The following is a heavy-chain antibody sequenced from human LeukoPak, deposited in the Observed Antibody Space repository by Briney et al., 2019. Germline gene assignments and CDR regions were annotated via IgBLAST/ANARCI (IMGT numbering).Heavy chain of an antibody. CDR1: GFTFTSYE. CDR3: ARDRWDILTGYPDYGMDV. J-gene: IGHJ6*02. Sequence: GRSLRLTCAASGFTFTSYEMNWFRQAPGEGLEWVSYISSSGSTIYYADSVKGRFTISRDNAKNSLYLQMNSLRAEDTAVYYCARDRWDILTGYPDYGMDVWGQGTTVTVSS. V-gene: IGHV3-48*03. D-gene: IGHD3-9*01. CDR2: ISSSGSTI.